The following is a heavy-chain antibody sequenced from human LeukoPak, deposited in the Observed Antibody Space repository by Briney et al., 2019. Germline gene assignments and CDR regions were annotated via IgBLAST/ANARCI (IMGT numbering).Heavy chain of an antibody. CDR1: GFTFSTSA. Sequence: GGSLRLSCAASGFTFSTSAMHWVRQAPGKGLEWVAFIPYDGRNKYYADSVRGRFTISRDNSKNTLYLQMNSLRAEDTAIYYCAKDLVTGSLDYWGQGTLVTVSS. J-gene: IGHJ4*02. D-gene: IGHD3-10*01. CDR3: AKDLVTGSLDY. CDR2: IPYDGRNK. V-gene: IGHV3-30*02.